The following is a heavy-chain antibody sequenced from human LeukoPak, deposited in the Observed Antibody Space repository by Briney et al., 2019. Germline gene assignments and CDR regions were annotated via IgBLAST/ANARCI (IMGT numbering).Heavy chain of an antibody. V-gene: IGHV3-23*01. CDR2: IGNSGHNT. J-gene: IGHJ4*02. CDR3: AKDAGYSGYDAFDY. CDR1: GFTFSSYA. D-gene: IGHD5-12*01. Sequence: GGSLRLSCAASGFTFSSYAMNWVRQAPGKGLEWVSSIGNSGHNTYYADSVKGRFTVSRDNSKNTLYLQMNSLRVEGTAVYYCAKDAGYSGYDAFDYWGQGTLVTVSS.